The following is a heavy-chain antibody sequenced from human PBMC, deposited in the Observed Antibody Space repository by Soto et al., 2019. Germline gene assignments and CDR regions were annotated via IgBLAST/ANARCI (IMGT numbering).Heavy chain of an antibody. V-gene: IGHV3-30*18. CDR1: GFTFSSYG. Sequence: SLRLSCAASGFTFSSYGMHWVRQAPGKGLEWVAVISYDGSNKYYADSVKGRFTISRDNSKNTLYLQMNSLRAEDTAVYYCAKARDVRWPLHGMDVWGQGTTVTVSS. D-gene: IGHD4-17*01. CDR2: ISYDGSNK. CDR3: AKARDVRWPLHGMDV. J-gene: IGHJ6*02.